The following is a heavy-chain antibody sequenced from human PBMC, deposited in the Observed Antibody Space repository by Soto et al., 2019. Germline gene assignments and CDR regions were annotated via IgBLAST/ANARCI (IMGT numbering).Heavy chain of an antibody. V-gene: IGHV4-30-2*01. J-gene: IGHJ4*02. CDR1: GGSISSGGYS. CDR2: IYHSGST. CDR3: ARDRPYYDFWSGYYMPNV. D-gene: IGHD3-3*01. Sequence: PSETLSLTCAVSGGSISSGGYSWSWIRQPPGKGLEWIGYIYHSGSTYYNPSLKSRVTISVDRSKNQFSLKLSSVTAADTAVYYCARDRPYYDFWSGYYMPNVWGQGTLVTVSS.